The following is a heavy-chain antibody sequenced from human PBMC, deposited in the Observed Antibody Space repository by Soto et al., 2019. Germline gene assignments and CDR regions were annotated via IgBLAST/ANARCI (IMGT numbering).Heavy chain of an antibody. CDR2: IYYSGST. Sequence: LSETLSLTCTVSGGSVSSGSYYWSWIRQPPGKGLEWIGSIYYSGSTYYNPSLKRRVTISVDTSKNQFSLKLSSVTAADTAVYYCARPDFWSGYYNWFDPCGQGNLVTVS. V-gene: IGHV4-39*01. CDR1: GGSVSSGSYY. D-gene: IGHD3-3*01. J-gene: IGHJ5*02. CDR3: ARPDFWSGYYNWFDP.